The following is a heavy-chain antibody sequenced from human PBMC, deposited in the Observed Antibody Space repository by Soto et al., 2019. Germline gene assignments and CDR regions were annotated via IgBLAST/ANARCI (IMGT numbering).Heavy chain of an antibody. CDR3: ARLPGISAAAYYFDH. CDR1: GYGFGAYW. J-gene: IGHJ4*02. Sequence: PGESLKISCKGSGYGFGAYWIGWVRQMPGKGLEWMGIIYPSDSDTRYSPSFQGQVTISADKSIDTAYLQWSSLRASDTAMYYCARLPGISAAAYYFDHWGQGTLVTVSS. V-gene: IGHV5-51*01. CDR2: IYPSDSDT. D-gene: IGHD6-13*01.